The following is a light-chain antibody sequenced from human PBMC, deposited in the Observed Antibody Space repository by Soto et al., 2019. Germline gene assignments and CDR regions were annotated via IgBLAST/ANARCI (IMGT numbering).Light chain of an antibody. J-gene: IGKJ4*02. V-gene: IGKV3-20*01. CDR2: RAS. Sequence: EIVLTQSPGTLSLSPGERATLSCRASQSVSSDYLAWYQQKPGQTPKVLIYRASSRATGIPDRFSGSGSGTDFTLTISRLEPEDFAVYCCQQYGRAPLTFGGGTKVEIK. CDR1: QSVSSDY. CDR3: QQYGRAPLT.